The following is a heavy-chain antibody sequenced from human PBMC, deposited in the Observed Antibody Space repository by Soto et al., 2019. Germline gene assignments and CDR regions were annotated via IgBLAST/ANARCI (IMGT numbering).Heavy chain of an antibody. V-gene: IGHV3-74*01. J-gene: IGHJ4*02. CDR1: GFTLSRYW. Sequence: EVQLVESGGGLVQPGGSLRLSCAASGFTLSRYWVHWVRQVPGKGLVWVSRINPDGSTTNYADSVKGRFTVSRDNAKNTVYLHMNSLRAEDTAVYYCTSDTTGPDDHWGQGTLVTVSS. CDR2: INPDGSTT. CDR3: TSDTTGPDDH. D-gene: IGHD1-1*01.